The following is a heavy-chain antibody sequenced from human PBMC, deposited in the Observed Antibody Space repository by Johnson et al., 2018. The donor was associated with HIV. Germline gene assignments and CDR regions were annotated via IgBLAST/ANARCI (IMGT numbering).Heavy chain of an antibody. Sequence: VQLVESGGGVVQPGRSLRLSCAASGFTVSSNNMSWVRQAPGKGLEWVSGISWNSDTIVYADSVKGRLTISRENAKNSLYLQMNSLRAGDTAVYYCARGSGSYGDAFDIWGQGTMVTVSS. D-gene: IGHD1-26*01. CDR3: ARGSGSYGDAFDI. J-gene: IGHJ3*02. CDR1: GFTVSSNN. CDR2: ISWNSDTI. V-gene: IGHV3-48*01.